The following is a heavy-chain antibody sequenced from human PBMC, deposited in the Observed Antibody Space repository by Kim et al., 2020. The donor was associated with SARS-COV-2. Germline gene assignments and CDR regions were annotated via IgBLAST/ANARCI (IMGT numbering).Heavy chain of an antibody. J-gene: IGHJ4*02. Sequence: GGSLRLSCAASGFTFSSYAMSWVRQAPGKGLEWVSAISGSGGSTYYADSVKGRFTISRDNSKNTLYLQMNSLRAEDTAVYYCAKPASLGFYYDSSGKGLAYWGQGTLVTVSS. V-gene: IGHV3-23*01. CDR3: AKPASLGFYYDSSGKGLAY. CDR2: ISGSGGST. D-gene: IGHD3-22*01. CDR1: GFTFSSYA.